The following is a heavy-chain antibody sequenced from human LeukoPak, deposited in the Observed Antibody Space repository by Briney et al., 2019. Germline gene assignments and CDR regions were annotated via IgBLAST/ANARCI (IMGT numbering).Heavy chain of an antibody. V-gene: IGHV3-11*06. CDR1: GFTFSDFY. D-gene: IGHD6-19*01. CDR2: ITSSSTYT. CDR3: ARARQGSSGWEDYFDY. Sequence: PGGSLRLSCAASGFTFSDFYMSWIRQAPGKGLEWVSYITSSSTYTNYADSVKGRFTISRDNAKNSLYLQMNSLRAEDTAVYYCARARQGSSGWEDYFDYWGQGTLVTVSS. J-gene: IGHJ4*02.